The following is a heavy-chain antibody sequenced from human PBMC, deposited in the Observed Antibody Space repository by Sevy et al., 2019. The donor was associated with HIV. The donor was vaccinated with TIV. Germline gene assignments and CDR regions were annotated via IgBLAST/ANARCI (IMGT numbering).Heavy chain of an antibody. CDR3: ATTKDYYDSSGHPFDY. D-gene: IGHD3-22*01. Sequence: ASVKVSCKVSGYTLTEFSMHWVRQAPGKGLEWMGTFDPEDGETIYAQKFQGRVTMTEDISTDTAYMELSSLRSEDTAVYYCATTKDYYDSSGHPFDYWGQGTLVTVSS. CDR2: FDPEDGET. J-gene: IGHJ4*02. V-gene: IGHV1-24*01. CDR1: GYTLTEFS.